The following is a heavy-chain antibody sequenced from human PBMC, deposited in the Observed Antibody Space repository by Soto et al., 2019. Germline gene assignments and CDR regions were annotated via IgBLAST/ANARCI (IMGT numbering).Heavy chain of an antibody. CDR3: ANLAKNYYHYMDV. Sequence: QGQLVDSGGGLVKPGGSLRLSCAASGFSFSDYYMSWIRQAPGKGLEWVSLISTSGSSTDYADSVKGRFTISRDNAKNSLSLQMNSLRAEDTAVYYCANLAKNYYHYMDVWGKGTTVTVSS. V-gene: IGHV3-11*01. CDR2: ISTSGSST. CDR1: GFSFSDYY. D-gene: IGHD1-26*01. J-gene: IGHJ6*03.